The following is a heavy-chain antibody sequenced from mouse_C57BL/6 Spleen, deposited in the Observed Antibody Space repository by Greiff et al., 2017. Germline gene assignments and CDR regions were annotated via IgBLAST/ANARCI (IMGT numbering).Heavy chain of an antibody. CDR1: GFSLTSYG. CDR3: ASADCNTWLAY. Sequence: VKLVESGPGLVQPSQSLSITCTVSGFSLTSYGVHWVRQSPGKGLEWLGVIWSGGSTDYNDDFISRLSMSKDNSKSQVFFKMNSLQADDTAIYYCASADCNTWLAYWGQGTLVTVSA. V-gene: IGHV2-2*01. J-gene: IGHJ3*01. D-gene: IGHD2-1*01. CDR2: IWSGGST.